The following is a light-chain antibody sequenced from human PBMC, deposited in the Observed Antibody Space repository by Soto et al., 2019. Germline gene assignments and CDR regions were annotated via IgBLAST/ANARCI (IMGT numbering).Light chain of an antibody. CDR3: SSYTTSSPHVV. J-gene: IGLJ2*01. CDR2: DVS. V-gene: IGLV2-14*01. CDR1: SSDVGGYNY. Sequence: QSALTQPAYVSGSPGQSITISCTGTSSDVGGYNYVSWYQQHPGKAPKLMTYDVSNRPSGVSNRFSGSKSGNTASLTISGLQAEDEADYYCSSYTTSSPHVVFGGGTKVTVL.